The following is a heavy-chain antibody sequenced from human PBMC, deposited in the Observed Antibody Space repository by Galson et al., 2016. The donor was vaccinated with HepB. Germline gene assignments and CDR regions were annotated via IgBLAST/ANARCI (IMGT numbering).Heavy chain of an antibody. V-gene: IGHV4-39*01. CDR1: GGSISSSNYY. CDR2: IDYSGST. Sequence: SETLSLTCTVSGGSISSSNYYWGWIRQPPGKGLEWIGTIDYSGSTYYNPSLKSRVTISVDTSKNQFSLKLTSVTAADTAMYYCASITLEMASRGEGFDIWGQGTMVTVSS. CDR3: ASITLEMASRGEGFDI. D-gene: IGHD5-24*01. J-gene: IGHJ3*02.